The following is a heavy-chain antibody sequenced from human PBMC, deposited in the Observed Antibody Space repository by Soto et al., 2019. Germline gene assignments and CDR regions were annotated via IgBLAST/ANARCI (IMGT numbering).Heavy chain of an antibody. CDR2: IIPIFGTA. D-gene: IGHD3-10*01. CDR3: AGVRITIVRGFPPYYYYGRDV. CDR1: GGTFSSYA. J-gene: IGHJ6*01. V-gene: IGHV1-69*12. Sequence: QVQLVQSGAEVKKPGSSVKVSCKASGGTFSSYAISWVRQAPGQGLEWMGGIIPIFGTANYAQKFQGRVTITADESTSTAYMELRSLGSEDTAVYYCAGVRITIVRGFPPYYYYGRDVWGEGITVTVSS.